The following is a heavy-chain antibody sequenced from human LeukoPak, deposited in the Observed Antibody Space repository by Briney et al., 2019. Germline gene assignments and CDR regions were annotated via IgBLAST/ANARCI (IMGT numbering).Heavy chain of an antibody. CDR2: IYYSGST. CDR1: GGSISSSSYY. CDR3: ARSSGWHLLLLDY. J-gene: IGHJ4*02. V-gene: IGHV4-39*01. D-gene: IGHD6-25*01. Sequence: SETLSLTCTVSGGSISSSSYYWGWIRQPPGKGLEWIGSIYYSGSTYYNPSLKSRVTISVDTSKNQFSLKLNSVTAADTAVYYCARSSGWHLLLLDYWGQGALVTVSS.